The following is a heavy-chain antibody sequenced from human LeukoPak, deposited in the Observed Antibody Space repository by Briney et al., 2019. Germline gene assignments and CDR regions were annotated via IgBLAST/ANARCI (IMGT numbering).Heavy chain of an antibody. D-gene: IGHD6-13*01. CDR3: ARDPRRAAGPDMRAFDI. CDR1: GGTFSSYA. Sequence: GASVKVSCKASGGTFSSYAISWVRQAPGQGLEWMGGIIPIFGTANYAQKFQGRVTITTDESTSTAYMELSSLRSEDTAVYYCARDPRRAAGPDMRAFDIWGQGTMVTVSS. CDR2: IIPIFGTA. V-gene: IGHV1-69*05. J-gene: IGHJ3*02.